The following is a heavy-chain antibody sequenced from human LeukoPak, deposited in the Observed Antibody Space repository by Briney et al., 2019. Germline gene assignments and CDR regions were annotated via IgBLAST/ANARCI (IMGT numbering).Heavy chain of an antibody. Sequence: SETLSLTCAVYGGSFSGYYWSWIRQPPGKGLEWIGEINHSGSTNYNPSLKSRVTISVDTSKNQFSLKLSSVTAADTAVYYCARGRRKGYCSSTSCRHNKYNWFDPWGQGTLVTVPS. CDR1: GGSFSGYY. CDR3: ARGRRKGYCSSTSCRHNKYNWFDP. CDR2: INHSGST. D-gene: IGHD2-2*01. J-gene: IGHJ5*02. V-gene: IGHV4-34*01.